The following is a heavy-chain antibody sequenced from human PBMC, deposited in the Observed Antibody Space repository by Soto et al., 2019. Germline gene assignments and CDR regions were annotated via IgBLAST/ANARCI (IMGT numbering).Heavy chain of an antibody. D-gene: IGHD3-10*01. Sequence: ASVKVSCKASGYAFSFGFSWVRQAPGQGLEWMGWISASDGSTNSAQKFRGRISLTTDTSTNTAYLDLLSLTSDDTAVYFCATYDFGSGSYYRFDNWGQGTLVTVSS. CDR3: ATYDFGSGSYYRFDN. CDR2: ISASDGST. J-gene: IGHJ4*02. CDR1: GYAFSFG. V-gene: IGHV1-18*01.